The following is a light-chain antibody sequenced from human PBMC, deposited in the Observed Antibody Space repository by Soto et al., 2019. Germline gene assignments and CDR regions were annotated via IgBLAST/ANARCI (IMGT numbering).Light chain of an antibody. Sequence: QSVLTQPASVSGSPGQSITISCTGTSSDDGSYNLVSWYQQHPGKAPKLMIYEGSKRPSGVSNRFSGSKSGNTASLTISGLQAEDEADYYCCSYAGSSTFYVFGTGTKVTVL. CDR3: CSYAGSSTFYV. CDR1: SSDDGSYNL. J-gene: IGLJ1*01. CDR2: EGS. V-gene: IGLV2-23*03.